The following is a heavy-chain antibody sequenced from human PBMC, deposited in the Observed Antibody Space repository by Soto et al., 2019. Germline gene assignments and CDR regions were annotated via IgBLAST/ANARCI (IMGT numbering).Heavy chain of an antibody. J-gene: IGHJ4*02. D-gene: IGHD5-18*01. CDR3: ASMPKEYSYGHFDY. CDR1: GFTFSSYA. CDR2: ISYDGSNK. V-gene: IGHV3-30-3*01. Sequence: PGGSLRLSCAASGFTFSSYAMHWVRQAPGKGLEWVAVISYDGSNKYYADSVKGRFTISRDNSKNTLYLQMNSLRAEDTAVYYCASMPKEYSYGHFDYWGQGTLVTVSS.